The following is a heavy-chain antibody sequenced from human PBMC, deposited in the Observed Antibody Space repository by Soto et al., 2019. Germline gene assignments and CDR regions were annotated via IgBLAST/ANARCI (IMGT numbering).Heavy chain of an antibody. Sequence: SETLSLTCTVSGGSISSYYWSWIRQPPGKGLEWIGYIYYSGSTNYNPSLKSRVTISVDTSKNQFSLKLSSVTAADTAVYYCARGGFIAVAGTKILDDWFAPGGQGPVVPVSS. CDR2: IYYSGST. V-gene: IGHV4-59*01. CDR1: GGSISSYY. J-gene: IGHJ5*02. CDR3: ARGGFIAVAGTKILDDWFAP. D-gene: IGHD6-19*01.